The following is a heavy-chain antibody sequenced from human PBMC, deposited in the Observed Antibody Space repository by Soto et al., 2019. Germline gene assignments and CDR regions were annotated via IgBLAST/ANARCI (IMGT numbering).Heavy chain of an antibody. D-gene: IGHD2-15*01. CDR2: IYHSGST. CDR1: GGSISSGGYS. V-gene: IGHV4-30-2*01. Sequence: SETLSLTCAVSGGSISSGGYSWSWIRQPPGKGLEWIGYIYHSGSTYYNPSLKSRVTISVDRSKNQFSLKLSSVTAADTAVYYCARGGRYCSGGSCYSADYFQHWGQGTLVTVSS. CDR3: ARGGRYCSGGSCYSADYFQH. J-gene: IGHJ1*01.